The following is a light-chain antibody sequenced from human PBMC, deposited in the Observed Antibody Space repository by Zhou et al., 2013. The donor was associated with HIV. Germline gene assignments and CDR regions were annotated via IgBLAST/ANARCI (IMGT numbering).Light chain of an antibody. Sequence: EIVLTQSPGTLSLSPGERATLSCRASQSVRTNQLAWYQQKPGQAPRLLIYGASSRATGIPDRFSGSGSGTDFTLTIRSLEPEDFAVYYCHHRSNWPPITFGQGTRLEIK. CDR3: HHRSNWPPIT. CDR1: QSVRTNQ. J-gene: IGKJ5*01. CDR2: GAS. V-gene: IGKV3D-20*02.